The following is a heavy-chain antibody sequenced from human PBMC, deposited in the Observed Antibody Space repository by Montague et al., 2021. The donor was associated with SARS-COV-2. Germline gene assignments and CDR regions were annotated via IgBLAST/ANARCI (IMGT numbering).Heavy chain of an antibody. V-gene: IGHV4-59*13. CDR3: ARDCDY. J-gene: IGHJ4*02. CDR1: GGSISSYY. Sequence: SETLSLTCTVSGGSISSYYWSWIRQPPGKGLEWIGYMYYSGSTNYNPSLKSRVTLSVDTSKNRFSLTLSSVTAADTAVYYCARDCDYWGQGTLVTVSS. CDR2: MYYSGST.